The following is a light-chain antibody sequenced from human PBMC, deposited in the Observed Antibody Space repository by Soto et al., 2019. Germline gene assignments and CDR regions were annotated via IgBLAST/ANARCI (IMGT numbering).Light chain of an antibody. J-gene: IGKJ5*01. CDR1: QSVSSY. Sequence: EIVLTQSPATLSLSPGEGATLSCSASQSVSSYLAWYQQKPGQAPRLLIYDASNRATGIPARFSGSGSGTDFTLTISSLEPEDFAVYYCQQSSNWPPITFGQGTRLEIK. CDR2: DAS. V-gene: IGKV3-11*01. CDR3: QQSSNWPPIT.